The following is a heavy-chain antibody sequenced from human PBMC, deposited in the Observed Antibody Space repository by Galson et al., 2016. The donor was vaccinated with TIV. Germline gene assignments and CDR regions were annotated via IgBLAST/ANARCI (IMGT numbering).Heavy chain of an antibody. CDR2: FSTSGNT. D-gene: IGHD6-19*01. V-gene: IGHV4-61*02. CDR1: GGSVSSGTYH. CDR3: ARARSGWFDS. Sequence: TLSLTCTVSGGSVSSGTYHWSWIRQPAGKGLEWVGRFSTSGNTNYSPSLKSRVTILVDTSKNRFSLKLSSMTAADTAVYYCARARSGWFDSWGQGTLVTVSS. J-gene: IGHJ5*01.